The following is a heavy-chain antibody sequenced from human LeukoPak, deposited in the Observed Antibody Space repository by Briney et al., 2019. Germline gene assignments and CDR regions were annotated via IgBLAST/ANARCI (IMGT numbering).Heavy chain of an antibody. CDR2: IYSGGST. CDR3: ARDSRLRPLVAAGYYYYYGMDV. CDR1: GFTVSSNY. V-gene: IGHV3-66*01. Sequence: PGGSLRLSCAASGFTVSSNYMSWVRQAPGKGLEWVSVIYSGGSTYYADSVKGRFTISRDNSKNTLYLQMNSLSAEDTAVYYCARDSRLRPLVAAGYYYYYGMDVWGQGTTVTVSS. D-gene: IGHD6-13*01. J-gene: IGHJ6*02.